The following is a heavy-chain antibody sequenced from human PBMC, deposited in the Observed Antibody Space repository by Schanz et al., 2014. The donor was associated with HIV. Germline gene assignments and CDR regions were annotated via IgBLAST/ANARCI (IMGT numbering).Heavy chain of an antibody. V-gene: IGHV1-69*06. D-gene: IGHD3-9*01. CDR1: GGSFSSYA. CDR3: ARGDILTGLYPYYFDS. Sequence: QVQLVQSGAEVKKPGSSVKVSCKASGGSFSSYAINWVRQAPGQGLEWMGGIIPIFGTANYAQKFQGRVTMTTDTSTSTAYMQLSSLTSDDTAVYYCARGDILTGLYPYYFDSWGQGTLVTVSS. CDR2: IIPIFGTA. J-gene: IGHJ4*02.